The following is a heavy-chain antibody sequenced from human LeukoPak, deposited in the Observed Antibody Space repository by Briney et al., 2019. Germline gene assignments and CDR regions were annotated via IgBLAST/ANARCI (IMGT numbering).Heavy chain of an antibody. CDR3: ARIDSSGWSVYYYYYMDV. CDR2: IYYSGST. V-gene: IGHV4-39*01. D-gene: IGHD6-19*01. CDR1: GGSISSSSYY. Sequence: SETLSLTCTVSGGSISSSSYYWGWIRQPPGKGLVWIGSIYYSGSTYYNPSLKSRVTISVDTSKSQFSLKLSSVTAADTAVYYCARIDSSGWSVYYYYYMDVWGKGTTVTISS. J-gene: IGHJ6*03.